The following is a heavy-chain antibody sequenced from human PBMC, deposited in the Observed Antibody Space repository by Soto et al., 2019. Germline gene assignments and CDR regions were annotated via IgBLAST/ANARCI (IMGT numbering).Heavy chain of an antibody. CDR1: GFTFSSYS. CDR3: ARDSLNSSSSSWYFDL. D-gene: IGHD6-6*01. V-gene: IGHV3-21*01. CDR2: ISSSSSYI. Sequence: EVQLVESGGGLVKPGGSLRLSCAASGFTFSSYSMNWVRQAPGKGLEWVSSISSSSSYIYYADSVKGRFTISRDNAKKSRYLQMNSLRAEDTAVYYCARDSLNSSSSSWYFDLWGRGTLVTVSS. J-gene: IGHJ2*01.